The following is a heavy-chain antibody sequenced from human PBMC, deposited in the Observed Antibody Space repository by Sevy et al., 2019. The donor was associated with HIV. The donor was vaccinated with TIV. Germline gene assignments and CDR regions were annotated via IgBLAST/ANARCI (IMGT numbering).Heavy chain of an antibody. D-gene: IGHD1-26*01. Sequence: SETLSLTCTVSGGSITSLYWNWIRHPPGKGLEWIGNIYYNGHINYNPSLKSRVTLSLDTSKNQLSLRLSSVTAADTAMYYCAGENAWGRGYSWGQGTLVTVSS. CDR2: IYYNGHI. CDR3: AGENAWGRGYS. V-gene: IGHV4-59*11. J-gene: IGHJ4*02. CDR1: GGSITSLY.